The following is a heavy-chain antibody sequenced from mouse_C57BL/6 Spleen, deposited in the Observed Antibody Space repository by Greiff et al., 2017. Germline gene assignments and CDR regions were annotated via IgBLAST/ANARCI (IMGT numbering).Heavy chain of an antibody. Sequence: EVKLMQSGAELVRPGASVKLSCTASGFTIKDYYMHWVKQRPEQGLEWIGWIDPENGDTEYASKFQGKATITADTSSNTAYLQLSSLTSEDTAVYYCTTTGSWGQGTTLTVSS. CDR3: TTTGS. CDR2: IDPENGDT. CDR1: GFTIKDYY. V-gene: IGHV14-4*01. J-gene: IGHJ2*01.